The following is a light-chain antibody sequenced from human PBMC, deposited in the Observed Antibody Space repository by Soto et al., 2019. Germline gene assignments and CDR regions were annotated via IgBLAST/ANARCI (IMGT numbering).Light chain of an antibody. CDR2: EVS. V-gene: IGLV2-14*01. J-gene: IGLJ1*01. CDR1: SSDVGGYNY. Sequence: QSVLTQPASVSGSPGQSITISCTGTSSDVGGYNYVSWYQQHPGKAPKLMIYEVSNRPSGVSNRFSGSKYDNTASLTISGLQAEDEADYYCSSYTSSSTAVFGTGTKVTVL. CDR3: SSYTSSSTAV.